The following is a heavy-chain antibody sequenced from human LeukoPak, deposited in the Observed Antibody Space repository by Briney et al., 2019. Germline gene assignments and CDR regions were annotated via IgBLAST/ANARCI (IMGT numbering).Heavy chain of an antibody. Sequence: GGSLRLSCAASGFTFSSYSMSWVRQAPGKGLEWVSVIYSGGSTYYADSVKGRFTISRDNSKNTLYLQMNSLRAEDTAVYYCARGPDRLDYWGQGTLVTVSS. J-gene: IGHJ4*02. CDR3: ARGPDRLDY. V-gene: IGHV3-53*01. CDR2: IYSGGST. CDR1: GFTFSSYS.